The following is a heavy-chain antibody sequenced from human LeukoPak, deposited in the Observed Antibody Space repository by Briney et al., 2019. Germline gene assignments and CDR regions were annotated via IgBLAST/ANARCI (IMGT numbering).Heavy chain of an antibody. CDR2: INWNGGST. Sequence: PGGSLRLSCAASGFTFDDYGMSWVRQAPGKGLEWVSGINWNGGSTGYADSVKGRFTISRDNAKNSLYLQMNSLRAEDTALYYCASLDIVAGPGYYYMDVWGKGTTVTVSS. D-gene: IGHD5-12*01. J-gene: IGHJ6*03. CDR3: ASLDIVAGPGYYYMDV. CDR1: GFTFDDYG. V-gene: IGHV3-20*04.